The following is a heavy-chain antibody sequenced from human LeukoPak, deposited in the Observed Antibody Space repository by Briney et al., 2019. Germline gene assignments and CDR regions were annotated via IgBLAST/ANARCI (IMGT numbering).Heavy chain of an antibody. CDR3: AKDGDVEQWLVRAFDY. V-gene: IGHV3-23*01. CDR1: GFTFSNYA. CDR2: ITDSGSRT. D-gene: IGHD6-19*01. J-gene: IGHJ4*02. Sequence: PGGSLRLSCVASGFTFSNYAMNWVRQAPGKGLEWVSGITDSGSRTYYADSVKGRFTISRDNSDNTLYLQMNSLRPEDTAVYYCAKDGDVEQWLVRAFDYWGQGTLVAVSS.